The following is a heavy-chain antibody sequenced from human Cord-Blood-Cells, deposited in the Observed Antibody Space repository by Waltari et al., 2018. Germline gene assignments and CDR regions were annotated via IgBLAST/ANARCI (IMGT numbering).Heavy chain of an antibody. Sequence: QVQLVQSGAEVKKPGASVKVSCTASGYTFTGYYMHWVRQAPGQGVEWMGWINPNGGGTNYGQKFQGRVTMTRDTSISTAYMELSRLRSDDTAVYYCAPYWGRFDYWGQGTLVTVSS. J-gene: IGHJ4*02. CDR3: APYWGRFDY. D-gene: IGHD7-27*01. CDR1: GYTFTGYY. CDR2: INPNGGGT. V-gene: IGHV1-2*02.